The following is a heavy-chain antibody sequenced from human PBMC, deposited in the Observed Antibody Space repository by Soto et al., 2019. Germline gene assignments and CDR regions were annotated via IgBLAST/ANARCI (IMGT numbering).Heavy chain of an antibody. J-gene: IGHJ4*02. D-gene: IGHD4-4*01. CDR3: VSYRGAFYFDH. V-gene: IGHV4-59*01. CDR2: VYYGGT. CDR1: GGSMSSNY. Sequence: SETLSLTCTVSGGSMSSNYWSWIRQSPGKGLEWIGFVYYGGTNYNPSFESRVTMSVDTPKNQFSLELSSVTAADTAVYYCVSYRGAFYFDHWGQGALVPVSS.